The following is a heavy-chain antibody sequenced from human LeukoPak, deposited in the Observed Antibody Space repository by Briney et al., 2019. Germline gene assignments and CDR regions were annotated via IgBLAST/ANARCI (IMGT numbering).Heavy chain of an antibody. J-gene: IGHJ4*02. D-gene: IGHD6-19*01. Sequence: LSLTCAVYGGSFSGYYWSWIRQPPGKGLEWVSYISSSTSTIYYADSVKGRFTISRDNAKNSLYLQMNSLRAEDTAVYYCARDLEQWLSMWYYFDYWGQGTLVTVSS. CDR3: ARDLEQWLSMWYYFDY. V-gene: IGHV3-11*04. CDR1: GGSFSGYY. CDR2: ISSSTSTI.